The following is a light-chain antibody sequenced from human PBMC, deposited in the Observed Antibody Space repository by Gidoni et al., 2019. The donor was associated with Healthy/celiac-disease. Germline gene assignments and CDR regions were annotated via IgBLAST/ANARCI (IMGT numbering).Light chain of an antibody. J-gene: IGLJ2*01. CDR2: QDS. CDR1: KLGDKY. Sequence: SYELTQPPSGAVSPGQTASITCSGDKLGDKYACWYQQKPGQSPVLVIYQDSKRPSGIPERFSGSHSGNTATLTISGTQAMDEADYYCQAWDSSPVVFGGGTKLTVL. V-gene: IGLV3-1*01. CDR3: QAWDSSPVV.